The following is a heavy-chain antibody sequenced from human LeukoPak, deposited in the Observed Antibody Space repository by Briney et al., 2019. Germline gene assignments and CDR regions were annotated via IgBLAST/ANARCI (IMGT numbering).Heavy chain of an antibody. D-gene: IGHD3-10*01. V-gene: IGHV3-7*01. J-gene: IGHJ3*02. CDR3: ARDRNYYGSGTYYDAYDI. CDR2: IKEDGSEK. CDR1: EFTFKTYW. Sequence: GGSLRLSCAASEFTFKTYWMSWVRQAPGKGLEWVANIKEDGSEKKYADSVKGRFTISRDNARNSLFLQMNSLRAEDTAVYYCARDRNYYGSGTYYDAYDIWGQGTRVTVSS.